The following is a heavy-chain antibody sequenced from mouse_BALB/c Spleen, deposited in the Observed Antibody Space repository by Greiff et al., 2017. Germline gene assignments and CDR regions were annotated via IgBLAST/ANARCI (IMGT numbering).Heavy chain of an antibody. D-gene: IGHD2-3*01. V-gene: IGHV5-6-5*01. Sequence: EVKLMESGGGLVKPGGSLKLSCAASGFPFSSYAMSLVRPTPEKRLEWVASISSGGSTYYPDSVKGRFTISRDNARNILYLQMSSLRSEDTDMYYCERGWEYDLADWGEGTLVTVAA. CDR2: ISSGGST. CDR1: GFPFSSYA. CDR3: ERGWEYDLAD. J-gene: IGHJ3*01.